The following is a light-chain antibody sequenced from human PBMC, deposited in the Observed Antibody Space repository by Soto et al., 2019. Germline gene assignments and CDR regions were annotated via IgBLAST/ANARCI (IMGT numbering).Light chain of an antibody. CDR1: SSDIGAYNY. V-gene: IGLV2-8*01. CDR2: EVS. Sequence: QSALTQPPSASGSPGQSVTISCTGTSSDIGAYNYVSWYQQHPGKAPKLMIHEVSKRPSGVPDRFSGSKSGNTASLTVSGLQAEDDADYDCSSYAGSNDRWVFGGGTKVTVL. CDR3: SSYAGSNDRWV. J-gene: IGLJ3*02.